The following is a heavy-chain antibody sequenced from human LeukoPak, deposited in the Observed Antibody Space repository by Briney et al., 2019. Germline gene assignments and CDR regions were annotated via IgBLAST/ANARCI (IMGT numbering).Heavy chain of an antibody. CDR3: ARGLLVAADRLDS. CDR2: TNPNSGDT. V-gene: IGHV1-2*02. J-gene: IGHJ4*02. CDR1: GYTFTGYY. D-gene: IGHD2-15*01. Sequence: GASVKVSCKASGYTFTGYYMHWVRQAPGQGVDWMGWTNPNSGDTNYAQKFQGRVTMTRDTSISTAYMELTRLRSDATAVYYCARGLLVAADRLDSWGEGTLVTVSS.